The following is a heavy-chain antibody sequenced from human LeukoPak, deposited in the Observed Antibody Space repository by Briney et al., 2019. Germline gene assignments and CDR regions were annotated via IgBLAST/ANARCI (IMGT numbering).Heavy chain of an antibody. J-gene: IGHJ4*02. V-gene: IGHV3-66*01. CDR2: IYSGGST. D-gene: IGHD4-23*01. CDR3: ARALALRWSPSYFDY. Sequence: GGSLRLSCAASGFTVSSNYMSWVRQAPGKGLEWVSVIYSGGSTYYADSVRGRFTISRDNSKNTLYLQMNSLRAEDTAVYYCARALALRWSPSYFDYWGQGTLVTVSS. CDR1: GFTVSSNY.